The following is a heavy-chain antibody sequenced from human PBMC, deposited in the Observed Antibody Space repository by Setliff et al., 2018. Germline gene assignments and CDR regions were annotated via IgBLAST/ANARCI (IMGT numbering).Heavy chain of an antibody. Sequence: SVKVSCKASGGTFNTYGLSWVRQAPGQGLEWMGGITPIIGEPNYAQKFQGRVTITADESTSTAYMELRSLESEDTAVYYCAREALQRAGLYFFDIWGQGMLVTVSS. CDR1: GGTFNTYG. J-gene: IGHJ4*02. CDR2: ITPIIGEP. V-gene: IGHV1-69*13. CDR3: AREALQRAGLYFFDI. D-gene: IGHD3-10*01.